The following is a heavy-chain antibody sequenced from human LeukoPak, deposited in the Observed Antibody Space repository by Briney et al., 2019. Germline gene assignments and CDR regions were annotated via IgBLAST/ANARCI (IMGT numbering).Heavy chain of an antibody. CDR1: GGSFSVYY. CDR3: ARDRSVPASYYYGMDV. J-gene: IGHJ6*02. V-gene: IGHV4-34*01. D-gene: IGHD2-2*01. Sequence: SETLSLTCAVYGGSFSVYYWSWIRQPPGKGLEWIGEINHSGSTNYNPSLKSRVTISVDTSKNQFSLKLSSVTAADTAVYYCARDRSVPASYYYGMDVWGQGTTVTVSS. CDR2: INHSGST.